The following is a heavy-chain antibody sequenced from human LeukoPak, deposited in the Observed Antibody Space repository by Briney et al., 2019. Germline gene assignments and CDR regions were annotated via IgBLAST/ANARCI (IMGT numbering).Heavy chain of an antibody. J-gene: IGHJ4*02. CDR2: INHSGST. Sequence: SETLSLTCAVYGGSFSGYYWSWIRQPPGKGLEWIGEINHSGSTNYNPSLKSRVTISVDTSKNQFSLKLSSVTAADTAVYYCARGYSGSYFPLGYWGQGTLVTVSS. CDR1: GGSFSGYY. V-gene: IGHV4-34*01. CDR3: ARGYSGSYFPLGY. D-gene: IGHD1-26*01.